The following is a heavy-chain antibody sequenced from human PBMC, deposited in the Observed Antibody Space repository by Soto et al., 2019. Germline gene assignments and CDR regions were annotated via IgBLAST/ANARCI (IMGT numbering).Heavy chain of an antibody. D-gene: IGHD2-21*01. CDR2: IGAYNGNT. V-gene: IGHV1-18*01. J-gene: IGHJ4*02. Sequence: ASVKVSCKTSGFTFSKSSVQWMRQAPGQGLEWMGWIGAYNGNTNYAQKLQGRVTMTTDTSTSTAYMELRSLRSDDTAVYYCARDLGPYSAFKWGQGTLVTVSS. CDR1: GFTFSKSS. CDR3: ARDLGPYSAFK.